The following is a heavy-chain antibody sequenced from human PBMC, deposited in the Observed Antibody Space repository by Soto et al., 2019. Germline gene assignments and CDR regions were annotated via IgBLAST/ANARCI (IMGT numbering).Heavy chain of an antibody. CDR3: ACSCVYSSSWPLGWFDS. V-gene: IGHV1-3*01. D-gene: IGHD6-13*01. J-gene: IGHJ5*01. Sequence: ASVKVSCKASGYTFTSYAMHWVRQAPGQRLEWMGWINAGNGNTKYSQKFQGRVTITRDTSASTAYMELSSLRSEDTAVYYCACSCVYSSSWPLGWFDSWGQGTLVTVSS. CDR2: INAGNGNT. CDR1: GYTFTSYA.